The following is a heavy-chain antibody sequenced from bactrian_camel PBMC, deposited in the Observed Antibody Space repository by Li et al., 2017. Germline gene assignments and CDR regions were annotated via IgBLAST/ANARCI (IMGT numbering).Heavy chain of an antibody. CDR3: AADVRWGCVTLRHEYSY. CDR2: FYTAGSDT. D-gene: IGHD1*01. CDR1: GITYKGPC. J-gene: IGHJ4*01. V-gene: IGHV3S6*01. Sequence: QVQLVESGGGSVQTEGSLKLSCTASGITYKGPCMGWFRQAPGKEREGIAAFYTAGSDTYYADSVMGRFTISLDNTENTLYLQMNSLQPEDTAMYYCAADVRWGCVTLRHEYSYWGQGTQVTVS.